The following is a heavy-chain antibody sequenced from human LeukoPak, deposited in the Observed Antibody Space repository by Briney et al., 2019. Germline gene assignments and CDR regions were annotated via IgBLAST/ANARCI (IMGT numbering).Heavy chain of an antibody. V-gene: IGHV1-2*06. CDR3: AREAYGGNPPDDAFDI. Sequence: GASVKVSCKASGYILTGYYLHWVRQAPGQGVEWMGRIYPKSGGTNYAQKFQGRVSMTKDTSISIAYMELSRLRSDDTAVYYCAREAYGGNPPDDAFDIWGQGTMVTVSS. J-gene: IGHJ3*02. CDR2: IYPKSGGT. CDR1: GYILTGYY. D-gene: IGHD4-23*01.